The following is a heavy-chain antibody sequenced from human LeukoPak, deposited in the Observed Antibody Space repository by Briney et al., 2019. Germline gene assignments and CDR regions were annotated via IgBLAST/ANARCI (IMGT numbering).Heavy chain of an antibody. Sequence: SQTLSLTCAISGDSVSSNSAAWNWIRQSPSRGLEWLGRTYYRSKWYNDYAVSVKSRITINPDTSKNQFSLQLNSVTPEDTAVYYCARTTGYSGYDRYYYYGMDVWGQGTTVTVSS. CDR3: ARTTGYSGYDRYYYYGMDV. CDR1: GDSVSSNSAA. CDR2: TYYRSKWYN. D-gene: IGHD5-12*01. V-gene: IGHV6-1*01. J-gene: IGHJ6*02.